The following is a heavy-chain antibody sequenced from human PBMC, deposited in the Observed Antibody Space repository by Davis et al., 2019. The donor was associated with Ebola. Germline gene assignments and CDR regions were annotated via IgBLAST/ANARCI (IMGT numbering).Heavy chain of an antibody. J-gene: IGHJ6*03. CDR1: AFTFSSYA. Sequence: PGGSLRLSCAASAFTFSSYAMHWVRQAPGKGLEWVAVISYDGTNKYYADSVKGRFTISRDNSKNTLYLQMNSLRAEDTAMYYCSRDPAVIGAYYMDVWGKGTTVTVSS. D-gene: IGHD3-10*01. V-gene: IGHV3-30*04. CDR2: ISYDGTNK. CDR3: SRDPAVIGAYYMDV.